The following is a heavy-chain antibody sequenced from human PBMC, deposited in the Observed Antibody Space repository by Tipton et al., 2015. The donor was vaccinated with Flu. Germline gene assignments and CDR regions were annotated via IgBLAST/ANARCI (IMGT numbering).Heavy chain of an antibody. J-gene: IGHJ4*02. Sequence: TLSLTCSVYGGSFSGYFWTWIRQPPGKGLEWIGEINHSGSTHYNSSLKSRVTMSVDSSKNQFSLQLTSVTAADTAVYYCAGVSPRRVTAIVVVMLPEGYFDYWGQGSLVTVSS. CDR2: INHSGST. V-gene: IGHV4-34*01. CDR3: AGVSPRRVTAIVVVMLPEGYFDY. CDR1: GGSFSGYF. D-gene: IGHD3-22*01.